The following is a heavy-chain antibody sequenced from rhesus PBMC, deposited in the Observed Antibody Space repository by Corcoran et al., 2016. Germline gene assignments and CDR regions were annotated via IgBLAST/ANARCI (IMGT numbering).Heavy chain of an antibody. Sequence: QVQLQESGPGLVKPSETLALTCAVSGGSTSSNYWRWMRQAPGKGPEVIGRIYGSGGSTDYNPSLKSRVTISTDTSKNQFSLKLSSVTAADTAVYYCARSLFGLVIIRDNRFDVWGPGVLVTVSS. J-gene: IGHJ5-1*01. CDR2: IYGSGGST. V-gene: IGHV4-160*01. CDR1: GGSTSSNY. D-gene: IGHD3-3*01. CDR3: ARSLFGLVIIRDNRFDV.